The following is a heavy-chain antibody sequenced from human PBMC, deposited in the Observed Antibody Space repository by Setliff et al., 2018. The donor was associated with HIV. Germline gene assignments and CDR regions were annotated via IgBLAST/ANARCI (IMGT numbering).Heavy chain of an antibody. D-gene: IGHD3-22*01. J-gene: IGHJ4*02. CDR3: ARQQGDSRGFYPHFDY. Sequence: SETLSLTCTVSGVSVSGAAYYWAWIRQPPGRGLEWIGNIYYTGNTNYNSSLKSRISMSMVASKKQIFLKLSTVSAADTAVYYCARQQGDSRGFYPHFDYWGQGRLVTVSS. CDR1: GVSVSGAAYY. CDR2: IYYTGNT. V-gene: IGHV4-39*01.